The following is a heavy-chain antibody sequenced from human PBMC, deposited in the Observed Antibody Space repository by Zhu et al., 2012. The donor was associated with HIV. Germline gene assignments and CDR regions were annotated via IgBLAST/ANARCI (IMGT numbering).Heavy chain of an antibody. CDR3: ARDTGNYIDY. V-gene: IGHV4-38-2*02. CDR2: IYHSGST. CDR1: GYSISSGSY. J-gene: IGHJ4*02. Sequence: QVQLQESGPGLVKPSETPSLICAVSGYSISSGSYWGWIRQPPGKGLEWIGEIYHSGSTYYNPSLETVVTISLDMSRNQFSLTLHSVTAADTAVYYCARDTGNYIDYWGQGILVTVSS.